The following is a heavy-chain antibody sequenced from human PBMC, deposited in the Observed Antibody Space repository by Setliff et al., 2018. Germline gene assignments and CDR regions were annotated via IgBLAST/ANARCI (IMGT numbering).Heavy chain of an antibody. CDR1: GGPINSDRYY. CDR3: ARARYSSGWYGGSYAYYYMDA. Sequence: SETLSLTCTVSGGPINSDRYYWGWIRQPPGKGLEWIGSMYSSGSTYYNPSLKSRVTISVDTSQNQFSLRLTSVTAADTAVYYCARARYSSGWYGGSYAYYYMDAWAKGTTVTVSS. D-gene: IGHD6-19*01. CDR2: MYSSGST. V-gene: IGHV4-39*01. J-gene: IGHJ6*03.